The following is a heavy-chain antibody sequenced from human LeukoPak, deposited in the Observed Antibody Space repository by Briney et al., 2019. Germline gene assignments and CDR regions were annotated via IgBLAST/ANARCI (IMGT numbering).Heavy chain of an antibody. Sequence: GGSLRLSCAASGFTFSSYSMKWVRQAPGKGLEWVSSIGSDNKPHYSESVKGRFAISRDNSKSMLFLQLNSLRAEDTALYYCARDLHYYMAMDVWGQGTTVTVSS. J-gene: IGHJ6*02. CDR3: ARDLHYYMAMDV. CDR1: GFTFSSYS. D-gene: IGHD1-26*01. V-gene: IGHV3-23*01. CDR2: IGSDNKP.